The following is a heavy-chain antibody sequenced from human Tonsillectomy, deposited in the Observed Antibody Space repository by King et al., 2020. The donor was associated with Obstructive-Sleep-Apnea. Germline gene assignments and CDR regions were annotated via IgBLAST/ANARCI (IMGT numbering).Heavy chain of an antibody. Sequence: QLVQSGGGLVQPGRSLRLSCAASVFTFDDYAMHWVRQAPGKGLEWVSGISWNSGSIGYADSVKGRFTISRDNAKNSLYLQMNSLRAEDTALYYCAKDRGLDYYGSGSYYTGPGDAFDIWGQGTMVTVSS. CDR1: VFTFDDYA. D-gene: IGHD3-10*01. CDR3: AKDRGLDYYGSGSYYTGPGDAFDI. J-gene: IGHJ3*02. V-gene: IGHV3-9*01. CDR2: ISWNSGSI.